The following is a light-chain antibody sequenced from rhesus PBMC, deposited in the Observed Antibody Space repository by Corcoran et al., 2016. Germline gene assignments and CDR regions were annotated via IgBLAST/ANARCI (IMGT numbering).Light chain of an antibody. CDR3: SSYAGSNTLYI. V-gene: IGLV2-32*02. Sequence: QAALTQPRSVSGSPGQSVTISCTGTSSDIGTYSYVSWYQQHPGTAPKLMIYEVIKRPSGVSDRFSGSKSGNTASLTISGLQAEDEADYYGSSYAGSNTLYIFGAGTRLTVL. J-gene: IGLJ1*01. CDR1: SSDIGTYSY. CDR2: EVI.